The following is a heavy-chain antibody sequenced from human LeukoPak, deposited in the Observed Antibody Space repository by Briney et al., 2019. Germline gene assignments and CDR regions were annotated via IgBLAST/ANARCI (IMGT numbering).Heavy chain of an antibody. V-gene: IGHV3-7*01. CDR1: GFTFNSYW. CDR2: IKQDGSEK. Sequence: PGGSLRLSYVASGFTFNSYWMSWVRQAPGKGLEWVANIKQDGSEKYYVDSVKGRFSISRDNAKNSVYLEMNSLRAEDTAVYYCGRNKDIWGQGTTVTVSS. CDR3: GRNKDI. J-gene: IGHJ6*02.